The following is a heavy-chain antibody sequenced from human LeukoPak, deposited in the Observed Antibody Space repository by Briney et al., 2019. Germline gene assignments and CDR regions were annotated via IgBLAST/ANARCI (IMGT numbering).Heavy chain of an antibody. D-gene: IGHD6-13*01. J-gene: IGHJ5*02. V-gene: IGHV4-59*01. CDR1: GGSISSYY. CDR3: ARDAALAAAGTILRWFDP. CDR2: IYYSGST. Sequence: SETLSLTCTVSGGSISSYYWSWIRQPPGKGLEWIGYIYYSGSTNYNPSLKSRVTISVDTSKNQFSLKLSSVTAADTAVYYCARDAALAAAGTILRWFDPWGQGTLVTVSS.